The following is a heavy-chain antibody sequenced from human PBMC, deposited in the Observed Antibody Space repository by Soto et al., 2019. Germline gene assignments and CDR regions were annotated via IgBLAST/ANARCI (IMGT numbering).Heavy chain of an antibody. V-gene: IGHV4-61*01. CDR2: IYYSGST. CDR1: GGSVSSCSYY. D-gene: IGHD2-2*01. Sequence: SETLSVTCTVSGGSVSSCSYYWSWIRQPPGKGLEWIGYIYYSGSTNYNPSLKSRVTISVDTSKNQFSLKLSSVTAADTAVYYCARASIVLVPAYYFYGMDVWGQGTTVT. J-gene: IGHJ6*02. CDR3: ARASIVLVPAYYFYGMDV.